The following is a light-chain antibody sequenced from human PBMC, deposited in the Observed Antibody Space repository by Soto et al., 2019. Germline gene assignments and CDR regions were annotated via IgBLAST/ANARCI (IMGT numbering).Light chain of an antibody. CDR3: SSYSSSNTPVV. J-gene: IGLJ2*01. CDR2: EVS. Sequence: QSALTQPASVSGSPGQSITISCTGTSSDVGGYNYVSWYQQHPGKAPKLMIYEVSNRPSGVSIRFSGSKSGNTASLTISGLQAEDETDYYCSSYSSSNTPVVFGGGTKVTVL. V-gene: IGLV2-14*01. CDR1: SSDVGGYNY.